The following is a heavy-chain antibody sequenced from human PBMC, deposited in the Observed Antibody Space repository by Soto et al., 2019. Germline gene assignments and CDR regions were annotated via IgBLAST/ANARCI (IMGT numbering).Heavy chain of an antibody. Sequence: QVQLVQSGAEVKKPGASVKVSCEASGYTFTGFHLHWVRQAPGQGLEWMGWINPKSGDTNYAQKFLGRGTMPRDTSISTGYMELSGLNSDDTALYYCAKGLWTVGHCSGGSCYDGMDVWGQGTTVTVSS. V-gene: IGHV1-2*02. CDR1: GYTFTGFH. J-gene: IGHJ6*02. D-gene: IGHD2-15*01. CDR3: AKGLWTVGHCSGGSCYDGMDV. CDR2: INPKSGDT.